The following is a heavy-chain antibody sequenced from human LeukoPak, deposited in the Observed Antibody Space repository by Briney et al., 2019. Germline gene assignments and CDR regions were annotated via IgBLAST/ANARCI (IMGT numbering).Heavy chain of an antibody. CDR2: IYNSGAT. V-gene: IGHV4-59*01. CDR1: GGSFSTYY. D-gene: IGHD1-14*01. CDR3: AREPEY. Sequence: SETLSLTCSASGGSFSTYYWTWIRQPPGKGLEWIGCIYNSGATYYNPSFKSRVTISVDSSKNQFSLKLTSVTAADTAIYFCAREPEYWGQGALVTVSS. J-gene: IGHJ1*01.